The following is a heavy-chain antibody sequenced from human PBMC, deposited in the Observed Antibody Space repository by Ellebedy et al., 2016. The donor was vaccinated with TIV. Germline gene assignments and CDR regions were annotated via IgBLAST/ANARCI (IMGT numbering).Heavy chain of an antibody. D-gene: IGHD6-13*01. J-gene: IGHJ4*02. CDR3: TRAGAGGAAGLFGS. V-gene: IGHV6-1*01. CDR2: TYYRSKWYD. CDR1: GDSVSSKSAI. Sequence: MPSETLSLTCAISGDSVSSKSAIWNWIRQSPSSGLEWLGRTYYRSKWYDDYAVSVRSRTTVKADTSKNQFSLRLNSVTPEDTAVYYCTRAGAGGAAGLFGSWGQGTLVTISS.